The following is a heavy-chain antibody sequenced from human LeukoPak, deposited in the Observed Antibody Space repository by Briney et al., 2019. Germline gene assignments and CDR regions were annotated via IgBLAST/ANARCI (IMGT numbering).Heavy chain of an antibody. CDR2: IYYSGST. Sequence: PSETLSLTCTVSGGSISSYYWSWIRQPPGKGLEWIGYIYYSGSTNYNPSLKSRLTISIDTSKNQFSLKLSSVTAADTAVYYCARGISPSFDIWGQGTMVTVSS. CDR1: GGSISSYY. V-gene: IGHV4-59*01. CDR3: ARGISPSFDI. J-gene: IGHJ3*02. D-gene: IGHD3-3*01.